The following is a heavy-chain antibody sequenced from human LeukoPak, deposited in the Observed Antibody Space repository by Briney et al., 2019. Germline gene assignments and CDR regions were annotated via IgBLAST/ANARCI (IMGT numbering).Heavy chain of an antibody. CDR2: ISYDESET. CDR1: GFSFXIXX. V-gene: IGHV3-30*18. J-gene: IGHJ4*02. D-gene: IGHD6-19*01. CDR3: AKDEFEGITVASPDY. Sequence: GRSLRLSCAASGFSFXIXXXHXVXXAPGXXLXWXAFISYDESETYYADSVKGRFTISRANYKDTLYLQMNTLRAEDTAVYYCAKDEFEGITVASPDYWGQGTLVTVSS.